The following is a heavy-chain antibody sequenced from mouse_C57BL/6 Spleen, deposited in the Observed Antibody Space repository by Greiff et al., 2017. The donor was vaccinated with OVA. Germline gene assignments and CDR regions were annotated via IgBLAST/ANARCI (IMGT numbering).Heavy chain of an antibody. D-gene: IGHD1-1*01. CDR1: GYTFTSYW. CDR3: ATYYYGSSLFDY. CDR2: IDPSDSYT. J-gene: IGHJ2*01. V-gene: IGHV1-50*01. Sequence: QVQLKQPGAELVKPGASVKLSCKASGYTFTSYWMQWVKQRPGQGLEWIGEIDPSDSYTNYNQKFKGKATLTVDTSSSTAYMQLSSLTSEDSAVYYCATYYYGSSLFDYWGQGTTLTVSS.